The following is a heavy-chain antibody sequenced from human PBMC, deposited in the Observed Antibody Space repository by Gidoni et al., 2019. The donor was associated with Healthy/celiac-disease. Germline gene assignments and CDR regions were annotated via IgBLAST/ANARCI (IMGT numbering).Heavy chain of an antibody. J-gene: IGHJ4*02. D-gene: IGHD4-17*01. CDR2: INHSGST. V-gene: IGHV4-34*01. CDR1: GGSFSGYY. CDR3: AKATVVTIGFDY. Sequence: QVQLQQWGAGLLKPSETLSLTCAVYGGSFSGYYWSWIRQPPGKGLEWIGEINHSGSTNYNPSLKSRVTISVDTSKNQFSLKLSSVTAADTAVYYCAKATVVTIGFDYWGQGTLVTVSS.